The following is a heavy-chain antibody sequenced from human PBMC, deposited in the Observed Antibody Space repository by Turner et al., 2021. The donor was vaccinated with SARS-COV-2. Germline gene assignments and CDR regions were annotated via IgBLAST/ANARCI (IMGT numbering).Heavy chain of an antibody. CDR2: IYYSGSN. D-gene: IGHD3-10*01. CDR3: ARLVRRAEYYFDY. J-gene: IGHJ4*02. CDR1: GGSISSSSHY. Sequence: GPGLVKPSETLSLTCTVSGGSISSSSHYWGWIRQPPGRGLEWIGHIYYSGSNYYNPSLKSRVTISVDTSKNQFSLKLSSVTAADTAVYYCARLVRRAEYYFDYWGQGTLVTVSS. V-gene: IGHV4-39*01.